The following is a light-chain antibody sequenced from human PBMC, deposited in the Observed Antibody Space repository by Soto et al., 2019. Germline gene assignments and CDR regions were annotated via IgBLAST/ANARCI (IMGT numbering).Light chain of an antibody. CDR2: GAS. CDR1: QSVYSN. Sequence: EIVMTQSPATLSVSPGERATLSCRASQSVYSNLAWYQQKPGQAPRFLIYGASTRATGIPARFSGSGSGTEFTLTISSLQSEDFAVYYCQQRSNWITFGQGTRLEIK. J-gene: IGKJ5*01. V-gene: IGKV3-15*01. CDR3: QQRSNWIT.